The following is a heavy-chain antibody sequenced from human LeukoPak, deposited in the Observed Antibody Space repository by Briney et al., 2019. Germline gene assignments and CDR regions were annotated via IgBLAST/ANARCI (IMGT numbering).Heavy chain of an antibody. V-gene: IGHV1-46*01. CDR1: GYTFTSYY. CDR2: INPSGGST. D-gene: IGHD6-19*01. J-gene: IGHJ4*02. CDR3: ASSRGARTFGCQFDY. Sequence: ASVKVSCKASGYTFTSYYMHWVRQAPGQGLEWMGIINPSGGSTSYAQKFQGRVTMTRDTSTSTVYMELSSLRSEDTAVYYCASSRGARTFGCQFDYWGQGTLVTVSS.